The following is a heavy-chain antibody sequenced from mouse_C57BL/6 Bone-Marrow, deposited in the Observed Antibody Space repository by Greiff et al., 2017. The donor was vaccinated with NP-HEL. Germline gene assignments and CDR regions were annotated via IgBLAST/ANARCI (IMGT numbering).Heavy chain of an antibody. Sequence: EVKLVESGGGLVKPGGSLKLSCAASGFTFSSYAMSWVRQTPEKRLEWVATISDGGSYTYYPDNVKGRFTISRDNAKNNLDLQMSHMKSEDTAMDYCARDYYGSSSAYWGQGTTLTVSS. D-gene: IGHD1-1*01. V-gene: IGHV5-4*03. CDR3: ARDYYGSSSAY. CDR2: ISDGGSYT. J-gene: IGHJ2*01. CDR1: GFTFSSYA.